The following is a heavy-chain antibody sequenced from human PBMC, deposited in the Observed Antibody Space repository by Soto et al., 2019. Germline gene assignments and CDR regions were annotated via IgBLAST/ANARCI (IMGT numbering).Heavy chain of an antibody. CDR2: ISGSGGGT. CDR3: AYSGTPFDY. Sequence: EVQLLESGGGLVQPGGSLRLSCAASGFTFSSYAMSWVRQAPGKGLEWVSAISGSGGGTYYADSVKGRFTISRDNSKNTPYRQMNSLTAEDTAVYYCAYSGTPFDYWGQGTLVTVSS. V-gene: IGHV3-23*01. J-gene: IGHJ4*02. CDR1: GFTFSSYA. D-gene: IGHD6-13*01.